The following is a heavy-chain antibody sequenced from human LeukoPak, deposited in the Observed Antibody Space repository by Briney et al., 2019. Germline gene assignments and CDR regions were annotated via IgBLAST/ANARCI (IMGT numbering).Heavy chain of an antibody. J-gene: IGHJ4*02. CDR1: GYSFTSYA. CDR2: LNTNTGNP. Sequence: ASVKVSCKASGYSFTSYAMNWVRQAPGQGLEWMGWLNTNTGNPTYAQGFTGRCVFSLDTSVSTAYLQISSLKAEDTAVYSCARVAEYSSGWYDPFDYWGQGTLVTVSS. D-gene: IGHD6-19*01. V-gene: IGHV7-4-1*02. CDR3: ARVAEYSSGWYDPFDY.